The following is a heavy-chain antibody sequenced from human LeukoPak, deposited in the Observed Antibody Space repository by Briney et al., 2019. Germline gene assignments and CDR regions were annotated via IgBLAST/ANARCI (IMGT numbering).Heavy chain of an antibody. CDR1: GGSISSYY. CDR2: IYYSGST. CDR3: ARGGGSCWYYFDY. D-gene: IGHD2-15*01. Sequence: ASETLSLTCTVSGGSISSYYWSWIRQPPGKGLEWIGYIYYSGSTNYNPSLKSRVTISVDTSKNQFSLKLSSVTAADTAVYYCARGGGSCWYYFDYWGQGTLVTVSS. V-gene: IGHV4-59*08. J-gene: IGHJ4*02.